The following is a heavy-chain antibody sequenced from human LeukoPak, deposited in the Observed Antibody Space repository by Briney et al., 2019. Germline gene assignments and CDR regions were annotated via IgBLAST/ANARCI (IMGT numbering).Heavy chain of an antibody. D-gene: IGHD5-12*01. J-gene: IGHJ3*02. Sequence: SETLSLTFTVSGGSISSYYWSWIRQPAGKGLEWIGRIYTSGSTNYNPSLKSRVTMSVDTSKNQFSLKLSSVTAADTAVYYCARVDSGYRADAFDIWGQGTMVTVSS. CDR2: IYTSGST. CDR1: GGSISSYY. V-gene: IGHV4-4*07. CDR3: ARVDSGYRADAFDI.